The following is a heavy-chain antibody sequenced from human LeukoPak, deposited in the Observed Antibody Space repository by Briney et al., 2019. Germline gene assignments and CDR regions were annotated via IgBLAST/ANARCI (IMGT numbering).Heavy chain of an antibody. J-gene: IGHJ5*02. Sequence: SETLSLTCTVSGGSISSSNYYWGWIRQPPGKGLEWIGSIYYSGSTYYNPSLTSRASISVDTSKNQFSLKLSSVTAADTAVYYCARVGPPRLLYDTSAYGWFDPWGQGTLVTVSS. CDR1: GGSISSSNYY. CDR3: ARVGPPRLLYDTSAYGWFDP. CDR2: IYYSGST. D-gene: IGHD3-22*01. V-gene: IGHV4-39*07.